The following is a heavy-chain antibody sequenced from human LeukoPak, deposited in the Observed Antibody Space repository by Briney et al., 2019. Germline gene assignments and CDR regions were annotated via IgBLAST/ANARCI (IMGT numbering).Heavy chain of an antibody. CDR2: IKQDGREK. V-gene: IGHV3-7*01. CDR3: AREVDTEDY. D-gene: IGHD5-18*01. J-gene: IGHJ4*02. CDR1: GFTFSSNW. Sequence: GGSLRLSCAASGFTFSSNWMSWVCQAPGKGLEWVANIKQDGREKYYVDSVKGRFTISRDNAKNSLYLQMNSLRAEDTAVYYCAREVDTEDYWGQGTLVTVSS.